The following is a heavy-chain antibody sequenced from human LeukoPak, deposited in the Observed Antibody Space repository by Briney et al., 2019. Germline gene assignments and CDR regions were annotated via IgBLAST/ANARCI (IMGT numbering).Heavy chain of an antibody. V-gene: IGHV3-21*01. J-gene: IGHJ4*02. Sequence: GGSLRLSCAASGFAFSSYTMSWVRQAPGEGLEWVSSISMSSNYIYYAGSMKGRFTISRDYAKNSLYLQINSPRAEDTAVYYCAREFRAAAGKSFDYWGQGTLVAVSS. D-gene: IGHD6-13*01. CDR2: ISMSSNYI. CDR3: AREFRAAAGKSFDY. CDR1: GFAFSSYT.